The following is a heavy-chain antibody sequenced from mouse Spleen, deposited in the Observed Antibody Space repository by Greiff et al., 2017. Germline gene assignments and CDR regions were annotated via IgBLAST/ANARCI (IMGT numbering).Heavy chain of an antibody. Sequence: EVQLQQSGAELVRPGASVKLSCTASGFNIKDDYMHWVKQRPEQGLEWIGWIDPENGDTEYASKFQGKATITADTSSNTAYLQLSSLTSEDTAVYYCTTWARTTVYFDYWGQGTTLTVSS. CDR3: TTWARTTVYFDY. CDR2: IDPENGDT. J-gene: IGHJ2*01. D-gene: IGHD1-1*01. V-gene: IGHV14-4*01. CDR1: GFNIKDDY.